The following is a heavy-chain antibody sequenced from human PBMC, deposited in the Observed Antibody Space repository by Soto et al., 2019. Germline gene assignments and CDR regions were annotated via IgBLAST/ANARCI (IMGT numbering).Heavy chain of an antibody. D-gene: IGHD1-1*01. J-gene: IGHJ4*02. CDR2: INTYNGNT. CDR3: AQPTRKEVETD. CDR1: GYTFRNYG. Sequence: QVQLVQPGGDVRRPGASVKVSFQASGYTFRNYGINWVRKAPGQGLEWMARINTYNGNTDYAHMFQDRSTLTTCTCTSTAYKELRSLRTDDTAIDYWAQPTRKEVETDWGQGILVIVSS. V-gene: IGHV1-18*01.